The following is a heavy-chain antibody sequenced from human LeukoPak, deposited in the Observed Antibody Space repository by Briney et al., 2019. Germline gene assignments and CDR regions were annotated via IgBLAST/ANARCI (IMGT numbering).Heavy chain of an antibody. V-gene: IGHV4-39*01. CDR1: GGSISSSSYY. J-gene: IGHJ5*02. CDR2: IYYSGSI. Sequence: SETLSLTCTVSGGSISSSSYYWGWIRQPPGKGLEWIGSIYYSGSIYYNPSLKSRVTISVDTSKNQFSLKLSSVTAADTAVYYCARHRNPSRYSSGWYECYWSDPWGQGTLVTVSS. CDR3: ARHRNPSRYSSGWYECYWSDP. D-gene: IGHD6-19*01.